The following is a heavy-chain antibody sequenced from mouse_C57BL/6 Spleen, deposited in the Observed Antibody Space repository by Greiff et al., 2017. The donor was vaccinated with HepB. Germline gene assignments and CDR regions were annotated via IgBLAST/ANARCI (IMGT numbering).Heavy chain of an antibody. CDR1: GYTFTSYG. D-gene: IGHD3-3*01. V-gene: IGHV1-81*01. CDR3: ARWGDGGFAY. Sequence: QVQLQQSGAELARPGASVKLSCKASGYTFTSYGISWVKQRTGQGLEWIGEIYPRSGNTYYNEKFKGKATLTADKSSSTAYMELRSRTSEDSAVYFWARWGDGGFAYWGQGTLVTVSA. J-gene: IGHJ3*01. CDR2: IYPRSGNT.